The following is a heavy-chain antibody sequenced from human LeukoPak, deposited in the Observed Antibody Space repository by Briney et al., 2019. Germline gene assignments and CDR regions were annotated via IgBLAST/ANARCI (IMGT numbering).Heavy chain of an antibody. J-gene: IGHJ3*02. V-gene: IGHV3-21*01. D-gene: IGHD6-19*01. CDR1: GFTFSSYS. CDR3: AREAVPGGRGDTFDI. Sequence: PGGSLRLSCVASGFTFSSYSMNWVRQAPGEGLEWVSCYADSVKGRFTISRDNAKNSLSLQMNSLRAEDTAIYYCAREAVPGGRGDTFDIWGQGTMVTVSS.